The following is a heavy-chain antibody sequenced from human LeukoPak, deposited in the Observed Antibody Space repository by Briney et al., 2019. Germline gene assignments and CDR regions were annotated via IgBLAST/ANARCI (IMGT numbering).Heavy chain of an antibody. Sequence: PGGSLRLSCAAPEFTFSSYAMTWVRQAPGKGLEWVSSISGSGGDTYYADSVKGRFAISRDNSKNTLYLQMNSLRAEDTAVYYCVKNRDNNNLRGDSCWFDPWGQGTLVTVSS. CDR2: ISGSGGDT. J-gene: IGHJ5*02. D-gene: IGHD1-14*01. CDR3: VKNRDNNNLRGDSCWFDP. CDR1: EFTFSSYA. V-gene: IGHV3-23*01.